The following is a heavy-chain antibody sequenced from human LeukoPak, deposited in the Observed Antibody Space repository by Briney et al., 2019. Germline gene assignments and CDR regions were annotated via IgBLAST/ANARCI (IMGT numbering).Heavy chain of an antibody. Sequence: ASVKVSCKASGYSFTNNYIHWVRQAPGQGLEWMGMIYPRDGSTSYAQRFQDKVTVTRDTSTSTVHMELSGLRAEDTALYYCARDQEGFDYWGQGTLVTVSS. CDR2: IYPRDGST. CDR3: ARDQEGFDY. CDR1: GYSFTNNY. V-gene: IGHV1-46*01. J-gene: IGHJ4*02.